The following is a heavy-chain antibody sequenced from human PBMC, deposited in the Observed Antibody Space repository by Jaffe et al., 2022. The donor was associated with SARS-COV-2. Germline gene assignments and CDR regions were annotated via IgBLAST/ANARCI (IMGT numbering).Heavy chain of an antibody. CDR2: ISSSSSYI. J-gene: IGHJ6*02. V-gene: IGHV3-21*01. D-gene: IGHD1-7*01. CDR3: ARPTTGGWNSIYYYYGMDV. Sequence: EVQLVESGGGLVKPGGSLRLSCAASGFTFSSYSMNWVRQAPGKGLEWVSSISSSSSYIYYADSVKGRFTISRDNAKNSLYLQMNSLRAEDTAVYYCARPTTGGWNSIYYYYGMDVWGQGTTVTVSS. CDR1: GFTFSSYS.